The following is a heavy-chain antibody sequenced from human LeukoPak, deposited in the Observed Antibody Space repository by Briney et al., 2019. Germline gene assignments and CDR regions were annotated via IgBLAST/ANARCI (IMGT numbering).Heavy chain of an antibody. CDR2: ISYDGSNE. CDR3: ARDRGYSSSSEFFDY. CDR1: GFTFSSYV. J-gene: IGHJ4*02. D-gene: IGHD6-6*01. Sequence: GGSLRLSCAASGFTFSSYVMHWVRQAPGKGLEWVAIISYDGSNEYYADSVKGRFTISRDNSKNTLYLQMNSLRAEDTAVYYCARDRGYSSSSEFFDYWGQGTLVTVSS. V-gene: IGHV3-30*04.